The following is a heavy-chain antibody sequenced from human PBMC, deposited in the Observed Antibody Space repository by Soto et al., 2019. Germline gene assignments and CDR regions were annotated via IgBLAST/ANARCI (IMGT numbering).Heavy chain of an antibody. V-gene: IGHV3-23*01. CDR2: ISGSGDDT. CDR1: GFTLRAFA. CDR3: VKGGFTVTTIDH. Sequence: EVKLLESGGGLAQPGGSLRLSCVGSGFTLRAFAMTRVRQAPGKGLEWVSVISGSGDDTSYADSVKGRFTISRDNSRNTLYLQMNRLRAEDTAVYYCVKGGFTVTTIDHWGQGTLVAVSS. D-gene: IGHD4-17*01. J-gene: IGHJ5*02.